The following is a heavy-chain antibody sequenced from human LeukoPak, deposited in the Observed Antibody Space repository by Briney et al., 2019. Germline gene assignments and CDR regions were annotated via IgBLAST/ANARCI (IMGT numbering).Heavy chain of an antibody. J-gene: IGHJ5*02. Sequence: GGSLRLSCAASGVTFSSYSMNWVRQAPGKGLEWCSSISSSSSYIYYADSVKGRFTISRDNAKNSLYLQMNSLRAEDTAVYYCARGVVVVAATYGWFDPWGQGTLVTVSS. CDR3: ARGVVVVAATYGWFDP. D-gene: IGHD2-15*01. V-gene: IGHV3-21*01. CDR2: ISSSSSYI. CDR1: GVTFSSYS.